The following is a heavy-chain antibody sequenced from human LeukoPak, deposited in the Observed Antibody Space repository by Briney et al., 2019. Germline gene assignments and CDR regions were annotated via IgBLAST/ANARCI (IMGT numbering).Heavy chain of an antibody. Sequence: GGSLRLSCAASGFTFSSYAMSSVRQAPGKGLEWVSAISGSGGSTYYADPVKGRFTISRDNSKNTLYLQMNSLRAEDTAVYYCAKDFDGSGSDYWGQGTLVTVSS. V-gene: IGHV3-23*01. J-gene: IGHJ4*02. D-gene: IGHD3-10*01. CDR1: GFTFSSYA. CDR2: ISGSGGST. CDR3: AKDFDGSGSDY.